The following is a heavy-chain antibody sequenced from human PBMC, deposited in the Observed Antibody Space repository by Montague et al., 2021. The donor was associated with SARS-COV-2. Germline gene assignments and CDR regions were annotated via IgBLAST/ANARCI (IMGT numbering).Heavy chain of an antibody. V-gene: IGHV4-34*01. CDR2: INHSGST. J-gene: IGHJ4*02. Sequence: SETLSLTCAVYGGSFSGYYWSRIRQPPGKGLEWIGEINHSGSTNYNPSLKSRVTISVDTSKNQFSLKLSSVTAADTAVYYCARGSVDIVMVVAATPPYFDYWGQGTLVTVSS. CDR3: ARGSVDIVMVVAATPPYFDY. D-gene: IGHD2-15*01. CDR1: GGSFSGYY.